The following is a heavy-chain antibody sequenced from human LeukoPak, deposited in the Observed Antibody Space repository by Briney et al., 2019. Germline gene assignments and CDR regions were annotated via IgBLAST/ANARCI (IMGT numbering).Heavy chain of an antibody. CDR2: IWYDGSNK. V-gene: IGHV3-33*01. Sequence: GGSLRLSCAASGFTFSSYGMHWVRQAPGKGLEWVAVIWYDGSNKYYADSVKGRFTISRDNSKNTLYLQMNSLRAEDTAVYYCARDPEQQLAFFDYWGQGTLVTVSS. CDR3: ARDPEQQLAFFDY. CDR1: GFTFSSYG. J-gene: IGHJ4*02. D-gene: IGHD6-13*01.